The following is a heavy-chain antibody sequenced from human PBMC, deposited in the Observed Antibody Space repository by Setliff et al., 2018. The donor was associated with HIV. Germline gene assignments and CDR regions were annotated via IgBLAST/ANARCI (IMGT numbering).Heavy chain of an antibody. V-gene: IGHV3-33*08. D-gene: IGHD6-19*01. J-gene: IGHJ4*02. CDR2: IWYDGSNK. Sequence: GGSLRLSCAASGFIFSSYAMHWVRQAPGKGLEWVAVIWYDGSNKYYADSVKGRFTISRDNAKNSLFLQMNSLRAEDTAVYYCARLMYSSGPGSFDYWGQGTLVTVSS. CDR3: ARLMYSSGPGSFDY. CDR1: GFIFSSYA.